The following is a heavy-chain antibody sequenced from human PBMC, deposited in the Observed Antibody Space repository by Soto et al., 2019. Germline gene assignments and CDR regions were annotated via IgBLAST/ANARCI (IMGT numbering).Heavy chain of an antibody. V-gene: IGHV3-11*01. D-gene: IGHD5-18*01. Sequence: QVQLVESGGGLVKPGGSLRLSCAASGFTFSDYYMSWIRQAPGKGLEWVSYISSSGSTIYYADYVKGRFTISRDNAKKSLYMQMISLRVEDTAVYYCAGEGIQLWLHAFDIWGQGTIVTVSS. CDR2: ISSSGSTI. CDR1: GFTFSDYY. CDR3: AGEGIQLWLHAFDI. J-gene: IGHJ3*02.